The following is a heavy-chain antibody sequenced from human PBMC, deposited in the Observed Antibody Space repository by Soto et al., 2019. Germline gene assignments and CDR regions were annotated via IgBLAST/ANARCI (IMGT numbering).Heavy chain of an antibody. CDR2: IYPGDSDS. CDR1: GYTFTTYW. V-gene: IGHV5-51*01. D-gene: IGHD2-15*01. CDR3: ARHKGYCSSTSCYGMDV. Sequence: GESLKISCEGSGYTFTTYWVAWVRQMPGKGLAWVGSIYPGDSDSRYNPSVQGQVTISADSSISTAYLQWNSLKASDTAMYFCARHKGYCSSTSCYGMDVWGQGTTVTVSS. J-gene: IGHJ6*02.